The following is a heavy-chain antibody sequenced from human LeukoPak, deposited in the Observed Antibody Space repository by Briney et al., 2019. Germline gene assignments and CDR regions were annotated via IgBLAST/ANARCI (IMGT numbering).Heavy chain of an antibody. CDR1: GYTFTSYY. V-gene: IGHV1-2*02. CDR2: INPNSGGT. Sequence: ASVKVSCKASGYTFTSYYMHWVRQAPGQGLEWMGWINPNSGGTNYAQKFQGRVTMTRDTSISTAYMELSRLRSDDTAVYYCATGITGTTTSLDAFDIWGQGTMVTVSS. J-gene: IGHJ3*02. CDR3: ATGITGTTTSLDAFDI. D-gene: IGHD1-7*01.